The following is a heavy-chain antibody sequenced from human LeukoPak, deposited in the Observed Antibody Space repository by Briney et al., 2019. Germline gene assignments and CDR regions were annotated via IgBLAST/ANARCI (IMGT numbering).Heavy chain of an antibody. CDR2: ISGSGASI. CDR3: AKDLRDHYYPAHDGFDI. D-gene: IGHD3-10*01. J-gene: IGHJ3*02. V-gene: IGHV3-23*01. CDR1: GFIFGVFA. Sequence: PGGSLRLSCGASGFIFGVFAMTWARQAPGKGLEWVSTISGSGASIYYADSVKGRFTISRDNSKSTLYLQMGSLRADDTAVYYCAKDLRDHYYPAHDGFDIWGQGTMVTVSS.